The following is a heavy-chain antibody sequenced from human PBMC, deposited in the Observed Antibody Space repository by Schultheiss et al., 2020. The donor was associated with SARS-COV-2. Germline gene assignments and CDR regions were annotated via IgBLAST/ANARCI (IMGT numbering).Heavy chain of an antibody. V-gene: IGHV4-59*12. J-gene: IGHJ6*02. D-gene: IGHD4-23*01. CDR3: ARVVTVVTLMDV. CDR2: IYYSGST. CDR1: GGSISSYY. Sequence: SQTLSLTCTVSGGSISSYYWSWIRQPPAKGLEWIGSIYYSGSTYYNPSLKSRVTISVDTSKNQFSLKLSSVTAADTAVYYCARVVTVVTLMDVWGQGTTVTVSS.